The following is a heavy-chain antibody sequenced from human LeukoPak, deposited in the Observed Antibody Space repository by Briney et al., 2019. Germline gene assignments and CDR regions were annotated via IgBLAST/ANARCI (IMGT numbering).Heavy chain of an antibody. D-gene: IGHD3-22*01. V-gene: IGHV4-30-4*08. J-gene: IGHJ6*03. Sequence: SETLSLTCTVSGGSISSGDYYWSWIRQPPGKGLEWIGYIYYSGSTYYNPSHKSRVTISVDTSKNQFSLKLSSVTAADTAVSYCARVRNYYDSSGYFKYYYYYMDVWGKGTTVTVSS. CDR2: IYYSGST. CDR1: GGSISSGDYY. CDR3: ARVRNYYDSSGYFKYYYYYMDV.